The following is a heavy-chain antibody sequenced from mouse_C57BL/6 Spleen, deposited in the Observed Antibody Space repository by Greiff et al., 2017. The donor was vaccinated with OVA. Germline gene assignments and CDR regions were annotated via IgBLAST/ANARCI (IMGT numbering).Heavy chain of an antibody. V-gene: IGHV1-82*01. CDR3: ARSYYSYAMDY. CDR2: IYPGDGDT. Sequence: VQLQQSGPELVKPGASVKISCKASGYAFSSSWMNWVKQRPGKGLEWIGRIYPGDGDTNYNGKFKGKATLTADQSSSTAYMQLSSLTSEDSAVYFCARSYYSYAMDYWGQGTSVTVSS. J-gene: IGHJ4*01. D-gene: IGHD1-1*01. CDR1: GYAFSSSW.